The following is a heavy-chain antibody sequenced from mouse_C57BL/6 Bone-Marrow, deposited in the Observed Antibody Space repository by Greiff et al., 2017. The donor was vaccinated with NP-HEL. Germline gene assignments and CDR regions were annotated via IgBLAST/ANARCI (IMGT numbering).Heavy chain of an antibody. CDR1: GFNIKDYY. Sequence: EVQLQQSGAELVKPGASVKLSCTASGFNIKDYYMHWVKQRTEQGLEWIGRIDPEDGETKYATKFQGKATITADTSSNTAYLQLSSLTSEDTAVYYCARKVGSCAMDYWGQGTSVTVSS. V-gene: IGHV14-2*01. D-gene: IGHD1-1*01. J-gene: IGHJ4*01. CDR2: IDPEDGET. CDR3: ARKVGSCAMDY.